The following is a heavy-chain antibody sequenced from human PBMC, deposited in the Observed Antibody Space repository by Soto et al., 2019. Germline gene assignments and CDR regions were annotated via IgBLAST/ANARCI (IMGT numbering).Heavy chain of an antibody. D-gene: IGHD3-10*01. Sequence: GGSLRLSCAASGFTFSSYAMSWVRQAPGKGLEWVSAISGSGGSTYYADSVKGRFTISRDNSKNTLYLQMNSLRAEDTAVYYCAKDLNLLWFGGGWFDPWGQGTLVTVSS. CDR2: ISGSGGST. V-gene: IGHV3-23*01. CDR3: AKDLNLLWFGGGWFDP. CDR1: GFTFSSYA. J-gene: IGHJ5*02.